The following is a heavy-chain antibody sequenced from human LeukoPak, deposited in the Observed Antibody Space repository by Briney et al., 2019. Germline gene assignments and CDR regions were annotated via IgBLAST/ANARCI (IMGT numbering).Heavy chain of an antibody. CDR3: ARIMAAAPRSYYFDY. CDR2: INPGDSDT. CDR1: GYSFTTYW. V-gene: IGHV5-51*01. D-gene: IGHD2-8*01. J-gene: IGHJ4*02. Sequence: GESLKISCKGSGYSFTTYWIGWVRQMPGKGLEWMGIINPGDSDTRYSPSFQGQVAISADKSISTAYLQWSSLKASDTAMYYCARIMAAAPRSYYFDYWGQGTLVTVSS.